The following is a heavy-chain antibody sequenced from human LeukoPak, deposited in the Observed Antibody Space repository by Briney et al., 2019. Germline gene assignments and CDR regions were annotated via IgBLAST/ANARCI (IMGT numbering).Heavy chain of an antibody. CDR1: GYSISSGYY. J-gene: IGHJ4*02. V-gene: IGHV4-38-2*02. CDR2: IYHSGST. Sequence: PSETLSLTCTVSGYSISSGYYWGWIRQPPGKGLEWIGSIYHSGSTYYNPSLKSRVTISVDTSKNQFSLKLSSVTAADTAVYYCARKDGDDDYWGQGTLVTVSS. CDR3: ARKDGDDDY.